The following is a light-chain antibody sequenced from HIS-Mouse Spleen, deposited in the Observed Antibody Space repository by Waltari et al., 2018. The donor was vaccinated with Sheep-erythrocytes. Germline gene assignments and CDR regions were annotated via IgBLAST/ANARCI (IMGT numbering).Light chain of an antibody. CDR2: QDS. V-gene: IGLV3-1*01. Sequence: SYELTQPPSVSVSPGQTASITCSGDKLGDKYACWYQQKPGQSPVLVIYQDSKRPSGIPERFSGSNSGNTATLTISGTQAMGGGGYYCQAWDSSTAVFGGGTKLTVL. CDR3: QAWDSSTAV. CDR1: KLGDKY. J-gene: IGLJ2*01.